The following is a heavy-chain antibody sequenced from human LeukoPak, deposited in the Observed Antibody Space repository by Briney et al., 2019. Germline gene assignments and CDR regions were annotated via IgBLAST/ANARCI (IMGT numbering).Heavy chain of an antibody. CDR1: AGSISSSIYY. Sequence: SETLSLTCTVSAGSISSSIYYWGWIRQPPGKGLEWIGSIYYSGSTHYNPSLKGRVTISVDKSKNQFSLQLSSVTAADTAVYYCARNSNGWNFDYWGQGTLVTVSS. CDR3: ARNSNGWNFDY. D-gene: IGHD6-19*01. J-gene: IGHJ4*02. CDR2: IYYSGST. V-gene: IGHV4-39*01.